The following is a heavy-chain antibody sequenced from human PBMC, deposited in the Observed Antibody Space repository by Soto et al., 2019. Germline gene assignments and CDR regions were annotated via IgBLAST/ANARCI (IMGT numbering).Heavy chain of an antibody. J-gene: IGHJ3*02. V-gene: IGHV3-30*03. CDR2: ISYDGSNK. CDR1: GFTFSSYG. CDR3: AAIVVVPAAIRGNDAFDI. D-gene: IGHD2-2*02. Sequence: QVQLVESGGGVVQPGRSLRLSCAASGFTFSSYGMHWVRQAPGKGLEWVAVISYDGSNKYYADSVKGRFTISRDNSKNTLYLQMNSLRAEDTAVYYSAAIVVVPAAIRGNDAFDISVQRTMVTVSS.